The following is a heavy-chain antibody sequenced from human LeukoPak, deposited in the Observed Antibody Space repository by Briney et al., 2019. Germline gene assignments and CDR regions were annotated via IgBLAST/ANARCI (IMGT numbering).Heavy chain of an antibody. Sequence: PSETLSLTCTVSGDSVSSANYYWSWIRQPPGKGLEWFGYIYYGGSTNYNPSLKSRVTISRDTSKNQFSLKLSSVTAADTAVYYCARVLVPAAMGNWYFDLWGRGTLVTVSS. CDR2: IYYGGST. CDR3: ARVLVPAAMGNWYFDL. D-gene: IGHD2-2*01. V-gene: IGHV4-61*01. CDR1: GDSVSSANYY. J-gene: IGHJ2*01.